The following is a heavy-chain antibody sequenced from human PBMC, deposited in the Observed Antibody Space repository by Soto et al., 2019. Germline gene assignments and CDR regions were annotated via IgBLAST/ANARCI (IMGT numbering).Heavy chain of an antibody. CDR3: ARLHDTMVRGVNGWFDP. CDR1: GYSFTSYW. CDR2: IYPGDSDT. D-gene: IGHD3-10*01. Sequence: GESLKISCKGSGYSFTSYWIGWVRQMPGKGLEWMGIIYPGDSDTRYSPSFQGQVTISADKSISTAYLQWSSLKASDTAMYYCARLHDTMVRGVNGWFDPWGQGTLVTVSS. V-gene: IGHV5-51*01. J-gene: IGHJ5*02.